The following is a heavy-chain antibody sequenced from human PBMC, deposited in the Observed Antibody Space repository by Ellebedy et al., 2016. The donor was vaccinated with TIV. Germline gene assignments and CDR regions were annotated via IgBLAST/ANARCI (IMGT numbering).Heavy chain of an antibody. V-gene: IGHV4-34*01. D-gene: IGHD1-14*01. Sequence: MPGGSLRLSCAVYGGSFSGHYWNWIRQPPGKGLEWIGEINHSGSTNYNPSLKSRVTISVDTSKNQFSLKLRSVTAADTAVYYCARESPGDYWGQGTLVTVSS. CDR2: INHSGST. CDR1: GGSFSGHY. J-gene: IGHJ4*02. CDR3: ARESPGDY.